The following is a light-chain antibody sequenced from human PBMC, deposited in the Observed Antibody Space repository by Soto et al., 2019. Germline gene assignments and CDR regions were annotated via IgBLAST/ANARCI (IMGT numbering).Light chain of an antibody. CDR3: QQSSSTPLT. CDR1: ETISHY. CDR2: GAS. Sequence: IHMTQSPSSLSASVGDRVTLTCRASETISHYLNWYQQKPGKAPKLLIYGASKLQSGVPSRFSGRGSGTDFTLTIASLQAEDFATYYCQQSSSTPLTFGGGTKVDIK. V-gene: IGKV1-39*01. J-gene: IGKJ4*01.